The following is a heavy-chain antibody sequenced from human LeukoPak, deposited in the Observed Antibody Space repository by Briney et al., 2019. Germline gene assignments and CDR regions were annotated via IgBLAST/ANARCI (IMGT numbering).Heavy chain of an antibody. J-gene: IGHJ6*02. Sequence: ASVNVSCKASGYTFPSYGIRWVRQAPAQGLEWMGWISAYNGNTHYAQKLRGRVTMTTDTSTSTAYMELRSLRSDDTAVYYCARGNYGPGIAVAGTITSYYYYGMDVWDQGTTVTVSS. CDR3: ARGNYGPGIAVAGTITSYYYYGMDV. D-gene: IGHD6-19*01. V-gene: IGHV1-18*01. CDR2: ISAYNGNT. CDR1: GYTFPSYG.